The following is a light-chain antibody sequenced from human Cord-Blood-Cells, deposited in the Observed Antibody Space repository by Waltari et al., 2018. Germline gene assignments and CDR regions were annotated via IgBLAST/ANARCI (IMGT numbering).Light chain of an antibody. CDR3: QKYNSAPPT. Sequence: DLPMTQSPSSLSASVGDSVTITCRASQGISNYLAWNQPKPGKVPKLLFYAASPLQSGVPSRFSGSGSGTDCTLTISSLQPEDVATYYCQKYNSAPPTFGQGTKVEIK. J-gene: IGKJ1*01. V-gene: IGKV1-27*01. CDR2: AAS. CDR1: QGISNY.